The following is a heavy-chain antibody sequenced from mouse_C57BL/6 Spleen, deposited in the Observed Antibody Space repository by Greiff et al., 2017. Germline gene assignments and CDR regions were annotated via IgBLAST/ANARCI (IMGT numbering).Heavy chain of an antibody. J-gene: IGHJ3*01. D-gene: IGHD2-4*01. CDR2: INPSSGYT. V-gene: IGHV1-4*01. CDR3: ARPYIYYDYDWFAY. CDR1: GYTFTSYT. Sequence: QVQLQQSGAELARPGASVKMSCKASGYTFTSYTMHWVKQRPVQGLEWIGYINPSSGYTKYNQKFKDNATLTADKSSSTAYMQLSSLTSEDSAVYYCARPYIYYDYDWFAYWGQGTLVTVSA.